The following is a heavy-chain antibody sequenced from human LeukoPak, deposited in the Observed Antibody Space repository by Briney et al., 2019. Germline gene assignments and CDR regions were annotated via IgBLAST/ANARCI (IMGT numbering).Heavy chain of an antibody. J-gene: IGHJ3*02. CDR1: GFTFTSYW. D-gene: IGHD1-26*01. V-gene: IGHV3-33*08. CDR3: ARESLDDDAFDI. Sequence: GGSLRLSCAASGFTFTSYWMNWVRQAPGKGLEWVAVLWYDGSNNYYADSVKGRFTISRDNSKNTLYLQMNSLRVEDTAVYYCARESLDDDAFDIWGQGTMVAVSS. CDR2: LWYDGSNN.